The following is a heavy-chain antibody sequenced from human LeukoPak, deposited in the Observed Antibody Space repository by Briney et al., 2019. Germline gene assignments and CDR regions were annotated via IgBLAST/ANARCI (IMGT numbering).Heavy chain of an antibody. CDR2: ISYDGSNK. CDR3: ARDFFTIVTTPFDY. D-gene: IGHD4-17*01. Sequence: GRSLRLSCAASGFTFSSYAMHWVRQAPGKGLEWVAVISYDGSNKYYADSVKGRFTISRDNSKNTLYLQMNSLRAEDTAVYYCARDFFTIVTTPFDYWGQGTLVTVSS. CDR1: GFTFSSYA. V-gene: IGHV3-30-3*01. J-gene: IGHJ4*02.